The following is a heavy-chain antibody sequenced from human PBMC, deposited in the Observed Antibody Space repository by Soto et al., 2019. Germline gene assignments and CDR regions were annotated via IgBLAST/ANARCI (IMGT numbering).Heavy chain of an antibody. CDR1: VFTFSDHA. CDR3: ARESEEDAFHI. Sequence: GGSLRLSCESSVFTFSDHAMSCVRQAPGEGLEWVSYISSGGSSIYYADSVRGRFTISRDNAKNSLYLQMNSLRAEDTAVYYCARESEEDAFHIWGQGTMVIVS. CDR2: ISSGGSSI. J-gene: IGHJ3*02. V-gene: IGHV3-48*03.